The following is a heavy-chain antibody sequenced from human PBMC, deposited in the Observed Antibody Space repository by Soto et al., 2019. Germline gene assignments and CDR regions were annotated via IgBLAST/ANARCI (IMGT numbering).Heavy chain of an antibody. V-gene: IGHV3-30-3*01. CDR3: ARSWGDV. CDR1: GFTFSSYA. Sequence: VGSLRLSCAASGFTFSSYAMHWVRQAPGKGLEWVAVISYDGSNKYYADSVKGRFTISRDNSKNTLYLQMNSLRAEDTAVYYCARSWGDVWGQGTTVTVSS. J-gene: IGHJ6*02. CDR2: ISYDGSNK. D-gene: IGHD3-16*01.